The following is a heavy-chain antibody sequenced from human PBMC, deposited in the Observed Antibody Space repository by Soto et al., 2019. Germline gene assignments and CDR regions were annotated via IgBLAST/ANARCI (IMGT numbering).Heavy chain of an antibody. Sequence: EVQLVESGGGLIKPGGSLRLSGEGAGFIFSDYEMNWVRQVPGMGLEWISYISISGTIIHYADSVKGRFTISRDNAKNSVYLQMNTLRVEDTAIYYWARKGGFDLCHPWGQGTLVSESS. CDR2: ISISGTII. V-gene: IGHV3-48*03. D-gene: IGHD2-21*01. J-gene: IGHJ5*02. CDR3: ARKGGFDLCHP. CDR1: GFIFSDYE.